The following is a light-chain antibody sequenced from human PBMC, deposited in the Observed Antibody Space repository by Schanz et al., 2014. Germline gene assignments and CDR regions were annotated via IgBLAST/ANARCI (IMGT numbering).Light chain of an antibody. J-gene: IGLJ2*01. CDR3: SSYTTITTVV. V-gene: IGLV2-14*03. Sequence: QSALTQPASVSGSPGQSITISCSGTNSDIGSYNYVSWYQQHPGKAPKLIIYDVTNRPPGVSHRFSGSKSGNTASLTISGLQAEDEADYYCSSYTTITTVVFGGGTKVTVL. CDR2: DVT. CDR1: NSDIGSYNY.